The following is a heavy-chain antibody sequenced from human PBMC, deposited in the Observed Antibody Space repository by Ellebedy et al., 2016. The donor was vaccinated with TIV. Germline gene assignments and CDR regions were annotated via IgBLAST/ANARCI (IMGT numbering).Heavy chain of an antibody. CDR1: GYSFTYYG. J-gene: IGHJ3*01. V-gene: IGHV1-69*13. CDR3: ARARDISTGINSFDL. D-gene: IGHD3-9*01. Sequence: SVKVSXXTSGYSFTYYGINWVRQAPGQGLECMGGIIPIFGTANYAQKFQGRVTITADESTSTAYMELSSLRSEDTAVYYCARARDISTGINSFDLWGQGTFVTVSS. CDR2: IIPIFGTA.